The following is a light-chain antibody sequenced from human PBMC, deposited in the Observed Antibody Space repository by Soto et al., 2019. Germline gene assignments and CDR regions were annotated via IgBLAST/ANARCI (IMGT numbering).Light chain of an antibody. V-gene: IGLV1-47*02. Sequence: QSVLTQPPSASSTPGQSVTLSCSGSTCDIGPFYDYWYQHLPGTAPKLLIYLGDHRASGVSDRFSGSKSGTSASLTINGLRSDDEADYDCAAYDDSSDAHVFGSGTKLTVL. CDR1: TCDIGPFY. CDR2: LGD. CDR3: AAYDDSSDAHV. J-gene: IGLJ1*01.